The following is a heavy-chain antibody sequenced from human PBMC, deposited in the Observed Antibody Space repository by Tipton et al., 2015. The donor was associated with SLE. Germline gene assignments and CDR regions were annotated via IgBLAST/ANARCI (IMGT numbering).Heavy chain of an antibody. CDR1: GGSISSRNW. CDR3: ARVQAYEGFDP. Sequence: TLFLTCAVYGGSISSRNWWSWIRQPPGKGLEWIGSIYSSGNTYYNPSLKSRVTISVDTSKNRFSLKLSSVTAADTAVYYCARVQAYEGFDPWGQGTLVTVSS. CDR2: IYSSGNT. D-gene: IGHD3-16*01. V-gene: IGHV4-4*02. J-gene: IGHJ5*02.